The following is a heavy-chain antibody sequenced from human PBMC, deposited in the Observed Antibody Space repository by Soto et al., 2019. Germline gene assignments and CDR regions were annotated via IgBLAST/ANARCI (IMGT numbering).Heavy chain of an antibody. V-gene: IGHV4-39*01. CDR3: ASLNIVVVVAAPTGSFDP. Sequence: PSETLSLTCTVSGGSISSSIYYWGWIRQPPGKGLEWIGSIYYSGSTYYNPSLKSRVTISVDTSKNQFSLKLSPVTAADTAVYYCASLNIVVVVAAPTGSFDPWGQGTLVTVSS. CDR2: IYYSGST. D-gene: IGHD2-15*01. CDR1: GGSISSSIYY. J-gene: IGHJ5*02.